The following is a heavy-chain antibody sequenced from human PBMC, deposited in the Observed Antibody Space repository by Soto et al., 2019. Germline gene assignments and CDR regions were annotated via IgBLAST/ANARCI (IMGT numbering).Heavy chain of an antibody. CDR2: ISYDGSNK. Sequence: PGGSLRLSCAASGFTFSSYGMHWVRQAPGKGLEWVAVISYDGSNKYYADSVKGRFTISRDNSKNTLYLQMNSLRAEDTAVYYCAKAGGCSNTSCSNWFDPWGQGTLVTVSS. CDR3: AKAGGCSNTSCSNWFDP. D-gene: IGHD2-2*01. V-gene: IGHV3-30*18. J-gene: IGHJ5*02. CDR1: GFTFSSYG.